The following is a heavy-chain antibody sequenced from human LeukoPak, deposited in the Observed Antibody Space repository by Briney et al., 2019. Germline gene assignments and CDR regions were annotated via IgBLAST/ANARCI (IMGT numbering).Heavy chain of an antibody. Sequence: ASVKVSCKTSGYTFTDYYMHWVRQAPGQGLEWMGWISTYNGNTNYAQKLQGRVTMTTDTSTSTAYMELRSLRSDDTAVYYCARGGGPRYYMDVWGKGTTVTVSS. D-gene: IGHD1-14*01. CDR2: ISTYNGNT. J-gene: IGHJ6*03. V-gene: IGHV1-18*04. CDR3: ARGGGPRYYMDV. CDR1: GYTFTDYY.